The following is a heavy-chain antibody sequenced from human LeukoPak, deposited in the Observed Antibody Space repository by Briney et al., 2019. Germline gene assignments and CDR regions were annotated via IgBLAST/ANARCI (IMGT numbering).Heavy chain of an antibody. CDR3: ASGRDDNSGYYYGSFDY. CDR2: IIPIFGTA. CDR1: GGTFSSYA. V-gene: IGHV1-69*13. J-gene: IGHJ4*02. Sequence: SVKVSCKASGGTFSSYAISWVRQAPGQGLEWMGGIIPIFGTANYAQKFQGRVTITADESTSTAYMELSSLRSEDTAVYYCASGRDDNSGYYYGSFDYWGQGTLVTVSS. D-gene: IGHD3-22*01.